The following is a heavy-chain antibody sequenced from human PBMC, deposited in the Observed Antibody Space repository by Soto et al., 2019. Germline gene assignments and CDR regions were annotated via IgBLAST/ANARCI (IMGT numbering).Heavy chain of an antibody. J-gene: IGHJ5*02. Sequence: GGSLRLSCAASGFTFSSYGMHWVRQAPGKGLEWVAVISYDGSNKYYADSVKGRFTISRDNSKNTLYLQMNSLRAEDTAVYYCAKDRAPAAGTSWFDPWGQGTLVAVSS. CDR3: AKDRAPAAGTSWFDP. D-gene: IGHD6-13*01. CDR2: ISYDGSNK. CDR1: GFTFSSYG. V-gene: IGHV3-30*18.